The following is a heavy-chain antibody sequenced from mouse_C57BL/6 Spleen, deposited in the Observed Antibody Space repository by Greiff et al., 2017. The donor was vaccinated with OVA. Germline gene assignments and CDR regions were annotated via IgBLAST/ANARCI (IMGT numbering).Heavy chain of an antibody. V-gene: IGHV1-80*01. CDR2: IYPGDGDT. Sequence: QVQLKQSGAELVKPGASVKISCKASGYAFSSYWMNWVKQRPGKGLEWIGQIYPGDGDTNYNGKFKGKATLTADKSSSTAYMQLSSLTSEDSAVYFCARCSHYWYFDVWGTGTTVTVSS. CDR3: ARCSHYWYFDV. J-gene: IGHJ1*03. D-gene: IGHD1-1*01. CDR1: GYAFSSYW.